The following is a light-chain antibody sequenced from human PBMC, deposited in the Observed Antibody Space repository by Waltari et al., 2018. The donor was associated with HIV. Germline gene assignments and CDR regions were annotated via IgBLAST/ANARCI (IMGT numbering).Light chain of an antibody. CDR3: YSYAGSLL. Sequence: QSALTQPRSVSGSPGQSVTISCTGSSSDVGGYNYVSWYQQQPTKAPKLIIYDVSERPSGVPDRFSGSKSGNRASLTISGLQAEDEADYYCYSYAGSLLFGGGTKLTVL. V-gene: IGLV2-11*01. CDR2: DVS. J-gene: IGLJ2*01. CDR1: SSDVGGYNY.